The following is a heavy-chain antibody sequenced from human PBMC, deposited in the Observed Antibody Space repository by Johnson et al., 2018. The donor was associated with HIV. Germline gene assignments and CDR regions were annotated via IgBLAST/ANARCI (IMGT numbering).Heavy chain of an antibody. CDR2: IWYDGSNK. V-gene: IGHV3-33*08. D-gene: IGHD1-20*01. Sequence: QVQLVESGGGLVQSGGSLRLSCAASGITVNTNYMSWVRRAPGKGLEWVAVIWYDGSNKYYADSVKGRFTISRDNSKNTLYLQMNSLRAEDTAVYYCARDNWNEDIWGQGTMVTVSS. CDR1: GITVNTNY. CDR3: ARDNWNEDI. J-gene: IGHJ3*02.